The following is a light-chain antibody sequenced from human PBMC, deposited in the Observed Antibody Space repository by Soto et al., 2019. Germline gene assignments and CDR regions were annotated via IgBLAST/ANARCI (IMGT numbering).Light chain of an antibody. CDR1: SSDVGGYNY. V-gene: IGLV2-14*01. J-gene: IGLJ2*01. Sequence: QSALTQPASVSGSPGQSITISCTGTSSDVGGYNYVSWYQQHPGKAPKLMIYDVDNRPSGVSNRFSGSRSGKTASLTISGLQAEDEADYYCSSYTSTSTVVFGGGTKLTVL. CDR3: SSYTSTSTVV. CDR2: DVD.